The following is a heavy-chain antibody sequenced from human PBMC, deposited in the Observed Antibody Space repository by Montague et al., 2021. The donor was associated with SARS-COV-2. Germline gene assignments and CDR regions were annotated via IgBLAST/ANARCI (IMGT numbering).Heavy chain of an antibody. CDR3: ARDLGAVVVAAIKYYYYGMDV. J-gene: IGHJ6*02. CDR1: GFTFSSYW. Sequence: SLRLSCAASGFTFSSYWMSWVRQAPGKGLEWVAYIKQDGSEVYYVDSVKGRFTISRDNAKNSLYLQMNSLRAEDTAVYYCARDLGAVVVAAIKYYYYGMDVWGQGTTVTVSS. D-gene: IGHD2-15*01. V-gene: IGHV3-7*03. CDR2: IKQDGSEV.